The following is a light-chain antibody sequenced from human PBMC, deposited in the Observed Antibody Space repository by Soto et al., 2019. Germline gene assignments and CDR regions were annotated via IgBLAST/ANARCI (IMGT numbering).Light chain of an antibody. J-gene: IGKJ5*01. CDR3: QQYGSSPSVT. V-gene: IGKV3D-15*01. Sequence: EIVMTHSQATLSVSPCERATLYYSVSQNILSNLAWYQQKPGQAPRLLMFDASHRATGTPTRFSGSESGTDFTLTISSVEPDDFAVYYCQQYGSSPSVTFGQGTRLEI. CDR1: QNILSN. CDR2: DAS.